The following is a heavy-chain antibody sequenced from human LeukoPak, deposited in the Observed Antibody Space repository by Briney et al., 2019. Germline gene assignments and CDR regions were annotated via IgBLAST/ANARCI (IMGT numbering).Heavy chain of an antibody. CDR1: GGSISSGGYY. Sequence: SETLSLTCTVSGGSISSGGYYWSWIRQHPGKGLEWIGYIYYSGSTYYNPSLKSRVTISVDTSKNQCSLKLSSVTAADTAVYYCARATTVTTTPQYYFDYWGQGTLVTVSS. D-gene: IGHD4-17*01. CDR2: IYYSGST. V-gene: IGHV4-31*03. J-gene: IGHJ4*02. CDR3: ARATTVTTTPQYYFDY.